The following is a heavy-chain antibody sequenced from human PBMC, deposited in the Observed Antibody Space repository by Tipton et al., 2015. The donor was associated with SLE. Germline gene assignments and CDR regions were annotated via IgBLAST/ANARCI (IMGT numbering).Heavy chain of an antibody. CDR2: MSGSDGSS. Sequence: SLRLSCAASEFTFSSYAMSWVRQAPGKGLEWVSAMSGSDGSSYSDSVKGRFTISRDNSKSTLYLQMSSLRVEDTAVYYCARRRSETGLFSKRGWFDPWGQGTPVTVSS. J-gene: IGHJ5*02. CDR1: EFTFSSYA. D-gene: IGHD1-14*01. V-gene: IGHV3-23*01. CDR3: ARRRSETGLFSKRGWFDP.